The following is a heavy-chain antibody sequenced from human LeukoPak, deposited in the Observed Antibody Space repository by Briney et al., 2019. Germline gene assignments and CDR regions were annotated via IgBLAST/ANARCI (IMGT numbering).Heavy chain of an antibody. J-gene: IGHJ6*03. V-gene: IGHV1-3*01. CDR2: INAGNGNT. CDR3: ARDAMVRGVIYYYYMDV. Sequence: GASVKVSCKASGYTFTSYAMHWVRQAPGQRLEWMGWINAGNGNTKYSQEFQGRVTITRDTSASTAYMELRSLRSGDTAVYYCARDAMVRGVIYYYYMDVWGKGTTVTISS. CDR1: GYTFTSYA. D-gene: IGHD3-10*01.